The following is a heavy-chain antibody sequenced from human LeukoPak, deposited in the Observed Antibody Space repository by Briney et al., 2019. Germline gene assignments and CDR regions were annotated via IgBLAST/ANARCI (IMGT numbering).Heavy chain of an antibody. D-gene: IGHD3-10*01. CDR3: ARGRGRLDY. CDR1: GGSFSDYQ. CDR2: MNHSGST. Sequence: PSGTLSLNCAVYGGSFSDYQWTWIRQPPGKGLEWIGEMNHSGSTKYNPSLKSRVTISVDTSKNQFSLKLSSMTAADTAVYYCARGRGRLDYWGQGTLVTVSS. V-gene: IGHV4-34*01. J-gene: IGHJ4*02.